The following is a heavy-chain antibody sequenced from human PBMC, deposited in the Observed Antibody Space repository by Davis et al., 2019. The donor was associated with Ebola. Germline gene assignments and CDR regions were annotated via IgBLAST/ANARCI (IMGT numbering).Heavy chain of an antibody. Sequence: PGGSLRLSCEASGFNFRGYVMSWVRQAPGKGLEWVSSISGSGGDTYYADSVKGRFTISRDNSKNTPYLQMNSLRAEDTAVYYCARDYKPYCSGGSCHGDAFDIWGQGTMVTVSS. D-gene: IGHD2-15*01. CDR1: GFNFRGYV. CDR2: ISGSGGDT. V-gene: IGHV3-23*01. J-gene: IGHJ3*02. CDR3: ARDYKPYCSGGSCHGDAFDI.